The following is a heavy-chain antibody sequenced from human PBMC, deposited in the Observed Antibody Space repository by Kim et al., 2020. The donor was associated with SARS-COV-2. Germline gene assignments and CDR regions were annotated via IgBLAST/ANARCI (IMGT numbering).Heavy chain of an antibody. CDR1: GFTFRDYY. J-gene: IGHJ6*02. CDR3: ARERAAAGFDDYYYYGMDV. Sequence: GGSLRLSCASSGFTFRDYYMSWIRQVPGKGLEWVSYISGTSSYTNYADSVKGRFTISRDYAKNSLFLQMNSLRAEDTAVYYCARERAAAGFDDYYYYGMDVWGQGTTVTVSS. CDR2: ISGTSSYT. V-gene: IGHV3-11*05. D-gene: IGHD6-13*01.